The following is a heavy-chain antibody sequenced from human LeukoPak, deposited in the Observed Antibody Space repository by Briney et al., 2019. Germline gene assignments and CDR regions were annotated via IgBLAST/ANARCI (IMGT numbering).Heavy chain of an antibody. D-gene: IGHD5/OR15-5a*01. J-gene: IGHJ6*03. CDR3: ATDNLRSYYYMDV. V-gene: IGHV3-23*01. CDR2: ISGSGGST. CDR1: GFTFSSQP. Sequence: PGGSLRLSCAAPGFTFSSQPMSWVRQAPGRGLEWVSVISGSGGSTYYADSVKGRFTISRDNSKNTLYLQMNSLRAEDTAVYYCATDNLRSYYYMDVWGKGTTVTVSS.